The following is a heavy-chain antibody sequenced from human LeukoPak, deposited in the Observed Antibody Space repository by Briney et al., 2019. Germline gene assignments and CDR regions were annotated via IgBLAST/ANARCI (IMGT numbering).Heavy chain of an antibody. J-gene: IGHJ4*02. Sequence: GASVKVSCKASGYTFTSYYMHWVRQAPGQGLEWMGIINPSGGSTSYAQKFQGRVTMTRDTSTSTVYMELSSLRSEDTAVYYCARSYYYDSSGYRRLDYWGQGTLVTVSS. D-gene: IGHD3-22*01. CDR3: ARSYYYDSSGYRRLDY. CDR2: INPSGGST. V-gene: IGHV1-46*01. CDR1: GYTFTSYY.